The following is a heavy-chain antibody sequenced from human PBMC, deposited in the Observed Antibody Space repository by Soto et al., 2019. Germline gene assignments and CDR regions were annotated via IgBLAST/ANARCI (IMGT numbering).Heavy chain of an antibody. CDR2: IIPIFGTA. CDR3: ARDRPHHSPASLSYYYYGMDV. CDR1: GGTFSSYA. V-gene: IGHV1-69*06. Sequence: GASVKVSCKASGGTFSSYAISWVRQAPGQGLEWMGGIIPIFGTANYAQKFQGRVTITAGKSTSTAYMELSSLRPEYTAVDCCARDRPHHSPASLSYYYYGMDVWGQRTTVTVSS. J-gene: IGHJ6*02. D-gene: IGHD6-13*01.